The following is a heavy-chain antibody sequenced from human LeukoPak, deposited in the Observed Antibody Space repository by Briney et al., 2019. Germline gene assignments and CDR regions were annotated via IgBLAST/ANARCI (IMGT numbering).Heavy chain of an antibody. D-gene: IGHD5-12*01. J-gene: IGHJ4*02. V-gene: IGHV4-61*05. CDR3: ARIPLGYSGAYYFDY. Sequence: SETLSLTCTVSRGSISGSIRSYYWSWLRQPPGKGLEWIGYIASSGSVNDNPSLRSRVTISVVMSKNHCFLNLNSVSAADTAVYYCARIPLGYSGAYYFDYWGQGTLVTVSP. CDR2: IASSGSV. CDR1: RGSISGSIRSYY.